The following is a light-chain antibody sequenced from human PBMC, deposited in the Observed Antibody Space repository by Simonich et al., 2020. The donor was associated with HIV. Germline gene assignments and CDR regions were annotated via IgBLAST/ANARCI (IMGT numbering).Light chain of an antibody. CDR2: RMN. J-gene: IGLJ3*02. CDR3: AAWDDSLNGWV. V-gene: IGLV1-44*01. CDR1: SSNIGSDT. Sequence: SVLTQPPSASGTPGQRVTISCSGSSSNIGSDTVNWYQQLPGTAPKLLIYRMNQRPSGVPDRFSGSKSGTSASLAISGLQSEDEADYYCAAWDDSLNGWVFGGGTKLTVL.